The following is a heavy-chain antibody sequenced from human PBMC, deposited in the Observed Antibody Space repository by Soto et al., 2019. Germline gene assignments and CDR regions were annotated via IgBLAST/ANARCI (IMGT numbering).Heavy chain of an antibody. CDR3: ARDTYCSSTSCYPYYYYGMDV. Sequence: QVQLQESGPGLVKPSQTLSLTCTVSGGSISSGGDYWSWIRQHPGKGLEWIGYIYYSGSTYYNRSLKSRVSISVDTSKNQYSLNLSSVTAADTAVYYCARDTYCSSTSCYPYYYYGMDVWGQGTTVTVSS. J-gene: IGHJ6*02. CDR1: GGSISSGGDY. V-gene: IGHV4-31*03. CDR2: IYYSGST. D-gene: IGHD2-2*01.